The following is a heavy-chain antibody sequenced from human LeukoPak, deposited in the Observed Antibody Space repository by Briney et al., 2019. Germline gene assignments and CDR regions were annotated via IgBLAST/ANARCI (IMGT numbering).Heavy chain of an antibody. V-gene: IGHV4-59*08. CDR3: ARLYGSGPRGAFAI. D-gene: IGHD3-10*01. CDR2: IYDIGTT. Sequence: PSETLSLTCTVSGGSLGREFWTWIRQPPGKGLEGIGYIYDIGTTNYNPSLKSRVTIFVDTSRNQFSLNLTSVTAADTAVYYCARLYGSGPRGAFAIWGQGTLVTVSS. CDR1: GGSLGREF. J-gene: IGHJ3*02.